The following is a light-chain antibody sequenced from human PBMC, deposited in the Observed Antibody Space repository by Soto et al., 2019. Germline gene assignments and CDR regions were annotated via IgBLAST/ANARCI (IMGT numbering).Light chain of an antibody. Sequence: AVVTQESSLTVSPGGTVTLTCGSSTGAVTSGHYPYWFQQKPGQAPRTLIYDTSNTHSWTPARFSGSLLGGKAALTLSGGQPEDEAEYSCLLAYNGPRIFGGGTKLTVL. V-gene: IGLV7-46*01. CDR3: LLAYNGPRI. CDR1: TGAVTSGHY. CDR2: DTS. J-gene: IGLJ2*01.